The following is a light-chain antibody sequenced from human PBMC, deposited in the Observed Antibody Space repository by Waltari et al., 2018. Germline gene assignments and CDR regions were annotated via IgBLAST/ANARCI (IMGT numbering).Light chain of an antibody. CDR1: QNVLFTSNDKNY. Sequence: DIVMTQSPDSLAVSLGERDTINCKSSQNVLFTSNDKNYLAWYHQKAGQPPKLLIYWASTRKSGVPDRFSGSGSGTDFTLTISSLQAEDVAVYYCQQYYNPPLTFGGGTKVEIK. V-gene: IGKV4-1*01. CDR3: QQYYNPPLT. CDR2: WAS. J-gene: IGKJ4*01.